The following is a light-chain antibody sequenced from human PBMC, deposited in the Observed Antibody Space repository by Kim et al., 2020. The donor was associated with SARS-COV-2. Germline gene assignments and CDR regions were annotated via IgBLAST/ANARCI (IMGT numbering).Light chain of an antibody. V-gene: IGLV2-14*03. CDR2: DVS. J-gene: IGLJ1*01. CDR1: SSDIGGYNY. CDR3: NSYTSSGTFDV. Sequence: ANTISITGASSDIGGYNYVSWIQQYPGRAPKIMIYDVSKRPSGVSNRFSGSKSGNTASLTISGLQTEDEADYYCNSYTSSGTFDVFGTGTKVTVL.